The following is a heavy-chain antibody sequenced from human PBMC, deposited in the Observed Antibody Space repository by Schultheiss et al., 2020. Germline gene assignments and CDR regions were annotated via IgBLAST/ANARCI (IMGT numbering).Heavy chain of an antibody. CDR2: ISGSGGST. V-gene: IGHV3-23*01. D-gene: IGHD2-15*01. Sequence: GESLKISCAASGFTFSSYAMSWVRQAPGKGLEWVSAISGSGGSTYYADSVKGRFTISRDNSKNTLYLQMNSLRAEDTAVYYCARGIGFCSGGSCLWFDPWGQGTLVTVSS. CDR1: GFTFSSYA. CDR3: ARGIGFCSGGSCLWFDP. J-gene: IGHJ5*02.